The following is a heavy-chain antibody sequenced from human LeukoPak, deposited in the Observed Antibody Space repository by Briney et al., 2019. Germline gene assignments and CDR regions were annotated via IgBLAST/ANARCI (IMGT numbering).Heavy chain of an antibody. J-gene: IGHJ1*01. Sequence: ASVKVSCNTSGYTFINHGISWVRQAPGRGLEWVGWISTYNGATQYPEKLQGRVTMTTDTSTNTVYMELRSLRSDDTAIYYCARGGDYGDLYFQHWGQGTLVTVSS. V-gene: IGHV1-18*01. CDR3: ARGGDYGDLYFQH. D-gene: IGHD4-17*01. CDR2: ISTYNGAT. CDR1: GYTFINHG.